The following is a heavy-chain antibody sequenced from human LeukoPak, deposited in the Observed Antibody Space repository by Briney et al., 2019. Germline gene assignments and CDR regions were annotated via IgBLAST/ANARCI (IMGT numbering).Heavy chain of an antibody. Sequence: GASVKASCKASGYTFTGYYMHWVRQAPGQGLEWMGWINPNSGGTNYAQKFQGRVTMTRDTSISTAYMELSRLRSDDTAVYYCARDWTLGYCSSGSCQGSAFDIWGQGTMVTVSS. J-gene: IGHJ3*02. D-gene: IGHD2-15*01. V-gene: IGHV1-2*02. CDR2: INPNSGGT. CDR1: GYTFTGYY. CDR3: ARDWTLGYCSSGSCQGSAFDI.